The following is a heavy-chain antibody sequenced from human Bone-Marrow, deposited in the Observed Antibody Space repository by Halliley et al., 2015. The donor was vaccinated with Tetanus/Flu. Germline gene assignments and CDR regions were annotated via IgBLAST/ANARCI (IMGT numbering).Heavy chain of an antibody. J-gene: IGHJ6*02. V-gene: IGHV3-21*01. Sequence: SDYIFNANSGKGRFTISRDNAKNSLYLEMNSLRAEDTGVYYCARPKGRYCSSSTCYIYGMDVWGQGTTVTVSS. CDR3: ARPKGRYCSSSTCYIYGMDV. D-gene: IGHD2-2*01. CDR2: SDYI.